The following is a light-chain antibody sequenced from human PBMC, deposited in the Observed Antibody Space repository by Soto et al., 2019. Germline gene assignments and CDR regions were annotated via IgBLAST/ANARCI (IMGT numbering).Light chain of an antibody. CDR1: SSDVGGYNY. J-gene: IGLJ2*01. CDR3: SSYTSRVTVV. V-gene: IGLV2-14*01. Sequence: QSALTQPASVSGSPGQSITISCTGTSSDVGGYNYVSWYQQHPGKAPKLMICDVSNRPSGVSNRFSGSKSGNTASLTISGLQAEDEADYYCSSYTSRVTVVFGGGTKVTVL. CDR2: DVS.